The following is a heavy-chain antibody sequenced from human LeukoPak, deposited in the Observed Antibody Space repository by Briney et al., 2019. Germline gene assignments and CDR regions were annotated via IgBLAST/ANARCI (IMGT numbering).Heavy chain of an antibody. J-gene: IGHJ4*02. V-gene: IGHV3-48*01. CDR1: GFTFSSYS. CDR3: ARVGPGLTTPLDY. D-gene: IGHD3-22*01. CDR2: ISSSSSPI. Sequence: PGGSLRLSCAASGFTFSSYSMNWVRQAPGKGLEWVSYISSSSSPIYYADSVKGRFTISRDNAKNSLYLQMNSLRAEDTAVYYCARVGPGLTTPLDYWGQGTLVTVSS.